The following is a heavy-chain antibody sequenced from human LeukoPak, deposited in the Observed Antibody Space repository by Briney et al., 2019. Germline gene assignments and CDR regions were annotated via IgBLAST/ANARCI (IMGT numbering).Heavy chain of an antibody. CDR2: IKQDGSEK. CDR1: GFTFSSYW. V-gene: IGHV3-7*01. J-gene: IGHJ6*02. CDR3: AREIRALYYGMDV. Sequence: GGSLRLSCAASGFTFSSYWMSWVRQAPGKGLEWVANIKQDGSEKYYVDSVKGRFTISRDNAKNSLYLQMSSLRAEDTAVYYCAREIRALYYGMDVWGQGTTVTVSS.